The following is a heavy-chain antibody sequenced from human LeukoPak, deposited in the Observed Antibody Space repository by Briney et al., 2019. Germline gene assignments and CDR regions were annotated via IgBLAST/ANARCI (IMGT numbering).Heavy chain of an antibody. V-gene: IGHV3-7*01. Sequence: GGSLRLSCEASGFTFSSYAMHWVRQAPGKGLEWVANIKQDGSEQFYLDSVKGRFTISRDNAKNALYLQMHSLRVEDTAVYYCARESIVVVPTTMDDASDIWGQGTMVTVSS. J-gene: IGHJ3*02. D-gene: IGHD2-2*01. CDR3: ARESIVVVPTTMDDASDI. CDR1: GFTFSSYA. CDR2: IKQDGSEQ.